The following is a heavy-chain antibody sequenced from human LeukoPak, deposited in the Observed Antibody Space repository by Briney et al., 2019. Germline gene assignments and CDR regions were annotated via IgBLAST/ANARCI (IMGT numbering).Heavy chain of an antibody. CDR2: ISGSGGST. V-gene: IGHV3-23*01. D-gene: IGHD6-19*01. CDR3: AKSSTYSSGLYVDY. CDR1: GFTFSSYA. J-gene: IGHJ4*02. Sequence: GGSLRLSRAASGFTFSSYATSWVSQPHGKGLEWVLAISGSGGSTYYADSVKGRFTISRDNSKSTLYLQINSVRAEDTAVYYCAKSSTYSSGLYVDYWGQGTLVTVSS.